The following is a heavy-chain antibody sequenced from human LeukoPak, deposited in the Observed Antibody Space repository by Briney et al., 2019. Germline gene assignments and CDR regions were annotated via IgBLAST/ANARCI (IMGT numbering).Heavy chain of an antibody. V-gene: IGHV3-48*01. J-gene: IGHJ4*02. CDR1: RFTFSRYS. Sequence: VGSLSLSCPASRFTFSRYSMNELRQAAGKGLEWVSYISSSSKSIYYADSVKGRFTISRHNAKNSLYLQMNRLRGEHTAVYYCSRAGTDYGDYNHFDYWGQGTLVTVCS. D-gene: IGHD4-17*01. CDR3: SRAGTDYGDYNHFDY. CDR2: ISSSSKSI.